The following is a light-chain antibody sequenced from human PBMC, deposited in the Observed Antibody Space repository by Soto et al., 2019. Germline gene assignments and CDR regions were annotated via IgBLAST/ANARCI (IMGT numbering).Light chain of an antibody. CDR1: QSVSSW. CDR2: TAS. Sequence: DIQMTQSPSTLSASVGDRVTITCRASQSVSSWLAWYQQKPGKAPNLLIYTASSLESGVPSRFSGSGSGTEFPLTISSLQPDDFATYYCQQYNSAWTFGQGTTVEIK. J-gene: IGKJ1*01. CDR3: QQYNSAWT. V-gene: IGKV1-5*03.